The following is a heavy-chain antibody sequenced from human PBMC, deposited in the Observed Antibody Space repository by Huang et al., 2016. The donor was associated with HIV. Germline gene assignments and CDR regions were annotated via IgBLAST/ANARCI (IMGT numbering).Heavy chain of an antibody. D-gene: IGHD2-15*01. CDR3: ATSTPDVGAGVLRSAFDI. V-gene: IGHV1-24*01. CDR1: GYTVSELS. Sequence: VSGYTVSELSLHWVRQAPENGLEWMGGFDPEEGETIYAQRLQGRVTRTEDTSTDTAYMELSSLRPEDTAVYYCATSTPDVGAGVLRSAFDIWGQGTMVTVSS. J-gene: IGHJ3*02. CDR2: FDPEEGET.